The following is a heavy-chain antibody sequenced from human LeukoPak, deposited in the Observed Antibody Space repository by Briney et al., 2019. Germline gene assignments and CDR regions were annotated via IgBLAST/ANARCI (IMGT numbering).Heavy chain of an antibody. D-gene: IGHD2-15*01. CDR1: GFTFNRYG. CDR2: AYGDGTDK. J-gene: IGHJ4*02. V-gene: IGHV3-33*01. CDR3: ATGGRFYYDL. Sequence: GGSLRLSCAASGFTFNRYGMHWVRQAPGKGLEWVAVAYGDGTDKYYADSVKGRFTISKDLSQNRLYMQMNSLRAEDAAMYYCATGGRFYYDLWGQGTLVTVFS.